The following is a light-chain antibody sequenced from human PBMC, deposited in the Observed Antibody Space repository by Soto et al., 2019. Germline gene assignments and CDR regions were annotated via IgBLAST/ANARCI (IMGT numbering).Light chain of an antibody. CDR1: SGDVGFANY. J-gene: IGLJ2*01. CDR3: CSYTDSVTFVI. Sequence: QSALTQPRSVSGSPGQSVTISCTGTSGDVGFANYVSWYQQHPGKAPKLLIFDVSQRPSGVPDRFSGSKSGNTASLTISGLRADDEADYYCCSYTDSVTFVIFGGGTQLTVL. V-gene: IGLV2-11*01. CDR2: DVS.